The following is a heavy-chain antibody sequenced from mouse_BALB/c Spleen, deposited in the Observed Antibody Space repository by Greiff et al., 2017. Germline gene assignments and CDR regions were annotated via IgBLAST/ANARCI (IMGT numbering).Heavy chain of an antibody. D-gene: IGHD3-3*01. CDR2: ISSGGSYT. V-gene: IGHV5-6*02. CDR3: ARLGQDWFAY. CDR1: GFTFSSYG. Sequence: EVMLVESGGDLVKPGGSLKLSCAASGFTFSSYGMSWVRQTPDKRLEWVATISSGGSYTYYPDSVKGRFTISRDNAKNTLYLQMSSLKSEDTAMYYCARLGQDWFAYWGQGTLVTVSA. J-gene: IGHJ3*01.